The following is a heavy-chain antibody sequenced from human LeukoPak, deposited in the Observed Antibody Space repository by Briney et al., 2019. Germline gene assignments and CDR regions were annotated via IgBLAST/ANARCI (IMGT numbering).Heavy chain of an antibody. CDR1: GGSFSRYF. V-gene: IGHV4-34*01. CDR2: INHSGST. CDR3: ARGNGYRNGWCSYYYGMDV. Sequence: SEALSLTCAVYGGSFSRYFWTGSRQPPEKGLEWIGEINHSGSTSYNPSLKSRVTVSVDTSKNQFSLRLSSMTAADTAVYYCARGNGYRNGWCSYYYGMDVWGQGTTVSVS. J-gene: IGHJ6*02. D-gene: IGHD6-19*01.